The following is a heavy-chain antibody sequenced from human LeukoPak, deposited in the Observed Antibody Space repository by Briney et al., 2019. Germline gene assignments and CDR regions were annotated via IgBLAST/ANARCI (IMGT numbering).Heavy chain of an antibody. J-gene: IGHJ4*02. CDR1: GFSFISYG. D-gene: IGHD4-17*01. CDR3: AKRPSDYGDYVTYFDY. CDR2: ISDDGTNK. V-gene: IGHV3-30*18. Sequence: PGGSLRLSCAASGFSFISYGMHWVRQAPGKGLEWVGVISDDGTNKKYAHSVKGRFTISRDNSKDTLYLQMNSLRDEDTAVYYCAKRPSDYGDYVTYFDYWGQGTLVTVSS.